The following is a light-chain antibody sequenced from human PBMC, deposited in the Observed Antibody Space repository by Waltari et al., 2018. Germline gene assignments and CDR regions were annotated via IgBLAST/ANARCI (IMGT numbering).Light chain of an antibody. J-gene: IGLJ3*02. V-gene: IGLV4-69*01. Sequence: QLVVTQSPSASASLGASVKLTCTLSSGHSSNVIAWLQQQPGKGPRYLMKVNSDGSHSRGDEIPDRFSGSSSGAVRYLTISSLQAEDEADYYCQTGGHGTWVFGGGTKLTVL. CDR3: QTGGHGTWV. CDR2: VNSDGSH. CDR1: SGHSSNV.